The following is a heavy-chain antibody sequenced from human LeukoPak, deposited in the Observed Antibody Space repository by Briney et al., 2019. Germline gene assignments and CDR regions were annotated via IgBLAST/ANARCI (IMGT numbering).Heavy chain of an antibody. D-gene: IGHD3-10*01. J-gene: IGHJ6*03. Sequence: GASVKVSCKASGYTFTSYDINWVRQATGQGLEWMGWMNPNSGNTGYAQKFQGRVTITRNTSISTAYMELSSLRSEDTAVYYCARQWFGELWGHYYYYMDVWGKGTTVTVSS. CDR1: GYTFTSYD. CDR2: MNPNSGNT. V-gene: IGHV1-8*03. CDR3: ARQWFGELWGHYYYYMDV.